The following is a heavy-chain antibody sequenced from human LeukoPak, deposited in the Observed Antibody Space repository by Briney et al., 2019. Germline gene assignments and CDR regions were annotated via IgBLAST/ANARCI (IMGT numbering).Heavy chain of an antibody. CDR2: IIPIFGTK. CDR1: GGDLSRYG. CDR3: ARDRIPAAPSYSYFYMDV. Sequence: GSSVKVFCKASGGDLSRYGISWVRLAPGQGLEWMGGIIPIFGTKNYAQRFQGRVTITTDESTSAVYMELSSLRSEDTAVYYCARDRIPAAPSYSYFYMDVWGKGTTVTVSS. V-gene: IGHV1-69*05. J-gene: IGHJ6*03. D-gene: IGHD6-13*01.